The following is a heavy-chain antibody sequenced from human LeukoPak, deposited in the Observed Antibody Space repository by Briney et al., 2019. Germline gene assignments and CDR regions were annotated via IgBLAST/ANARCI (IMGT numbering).Heavy chain of an antibody. J-gene: IGHJ6*03. Sequence: SETLSLTCTVSGGSISSSSYYWGWIRQPPGKGLEWIGSIYYSGSTYYNPSLKSRVTISVDTSKNQFSLKLSSVTAADTAVYYCAGLGSSSWYDNPYYYYYYMDVWGKGTTVTVSS. V-gene: IGHV4-39*07. CDR2: IYYSGST. CDR1: GGSISSSSYY. D-gene: IGHD6-13*01. CDR3: AGLGSSSWYDNPYYYYYYMDV.